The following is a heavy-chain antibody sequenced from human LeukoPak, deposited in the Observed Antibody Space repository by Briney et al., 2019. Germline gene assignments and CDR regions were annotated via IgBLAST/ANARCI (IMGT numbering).Heavy chain of an antibody. CDR2: INTGNGNT. CDR3: ARGAAEGLDR. D-gene: IGHD6-13*01. J-gene: IGHJ5*02. V-gene: IGHV1-3*04. CDR1: GYTFTSNA. Sequence: ASVKVSCKASGYTFTSNAMHWVRQAPGQRPEWMGWINTGNGNTKYSQKFQGRVTISRDTSADTAYMEVSSLRSEDTAVYYCARGAAEGLDRWGQGTLVTVSS.